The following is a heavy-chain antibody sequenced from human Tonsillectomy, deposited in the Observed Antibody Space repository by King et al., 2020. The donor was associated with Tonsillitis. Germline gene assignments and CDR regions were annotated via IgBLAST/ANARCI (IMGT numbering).Heavy chain of an antibody. D-gene: IGHD3-9*01. V-gene: IGHV4-61*01. CDR3: ARVSLTERGNNWCDP. CDR1: GDSVSSVSYY. J-gene: IGHJ5*02. CDR2: IYYSGST. Sequence: VQLQESGPGLVKPSETLSLTCTVSGDSVSSVSYYWSWIRQPPGKGLEWIGYIYYSGSTNYNPSLKSRVTILLDTSKNQFSLNLSSVTAAATAVYYCARVSLTERGNNWCDPWGRGSLVTVSS.